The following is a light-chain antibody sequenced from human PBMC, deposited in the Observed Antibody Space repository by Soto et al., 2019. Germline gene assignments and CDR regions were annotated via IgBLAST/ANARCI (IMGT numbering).Light chain of an antibody. J-gene: IGKJ1*01. CDR3: HQRQSWPRT. CDR2: GAS. CDR1: QTVSSNY. Sequence: EIILTQSPDTLSLSPGERATLSCRASQTVSSNYLAWCQQRPGQAPRLLIYGASTRAAGIPDRFSGSGSGTDFTLTISDVQPEDFALYYCHQRQSWPRTFGQGTKVDIK. V-gene: IGKV3D-20*02.